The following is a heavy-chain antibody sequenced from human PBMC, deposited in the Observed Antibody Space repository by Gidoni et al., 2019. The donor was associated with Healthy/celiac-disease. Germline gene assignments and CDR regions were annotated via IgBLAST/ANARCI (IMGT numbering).Heavy chain of an antibody. Sequence: GQGLEWMGRIIPILGIANYAQKFQGRVTITADKSTSTAYMELSSLRSEDTAVYYCVANGDTRFDYWGQGTLVTVSS. CDR2: IIPILGIA. V-gene: IGHV1-69*02. D-gene: IGHD2-8*01. CDR3: VANGDTRFDY. J-gene: IGHJ4*02.